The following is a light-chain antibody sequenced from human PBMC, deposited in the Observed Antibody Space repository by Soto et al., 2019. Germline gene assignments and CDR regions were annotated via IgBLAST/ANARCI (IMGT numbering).Light chain of an antibody. CDR2: RDN. V-gene: IGLV1-44*01. CDR3: AAWDDSHNVIYV. J-gene: IGLJ1*01. Sequence: QSVLTQPPSVSGTPGQRVTVSCSGGRSNIGSNTVHWYQQLPGAAPKLLIYRDNQRPSGVPDRFAASKSGTSASLAISGLQSEDEGDYYCAAWDDSHNVIYVFGNGTKVT. CDR1: RSNIGSNT.